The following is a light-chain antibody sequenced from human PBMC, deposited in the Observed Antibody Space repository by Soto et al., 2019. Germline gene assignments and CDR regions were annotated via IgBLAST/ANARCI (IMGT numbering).Light chain of an antibody. Sequence: QSVLTQPPSASGTPGQRVTISCSGSSSNIGSNTVNWYQQLPGTAPKLLIYSNNQRPSGVPDRFSGSKSDTSASLAISGLQSEDEADYYCAAWDDSLNVFYVFGTGTKVTVL. J-gene: IGLJ1*01. CDR3: AAWDDSLNVFYV. V-gene: IGLV1-44*01. CDR1: SSNIGSNT. CDR2: SNN.